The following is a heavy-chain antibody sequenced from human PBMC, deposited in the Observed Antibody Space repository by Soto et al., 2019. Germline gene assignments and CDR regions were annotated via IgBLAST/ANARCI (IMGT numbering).Heavy chain of an antibody. D-gene: IGHD3-22*01. CDR2: ISGSGGST. Sequence: GGSLRLSFAASGFTFSSYAMSWVRQAPGKGLEWVSAISGSGGSTYYADSVKGRFTISRDNSKNTLYLQMNSLRAEDTAVYYCAKDLTYYYDSSGYYHDAFDIWGQGTMVTV. CDR1: GFTFSSYA. CDR3: AKDLTYYYDSSGYYHDAFDI. J-gene: IGHJ3*02. V-gene: IGHV3-23*01.